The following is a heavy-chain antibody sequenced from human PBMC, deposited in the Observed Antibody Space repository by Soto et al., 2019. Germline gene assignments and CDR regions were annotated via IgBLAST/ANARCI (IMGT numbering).Heavy chain of an antibody. Sequence: QLQLQESGPGLVKPSETLSLTCTVSGGSISSSSCYWGGIRPPPGKGVEWIGSIYYSGSTYYNPSLYSRVTISVDTSKNQFSLKRSSGTAADTGVYYFASHARGYCSGGSCYLDYWGQGTLVTVST. J-gene: IGHJ4*02. V-gene: IGHV4-39*01. CDR3: ASHARGYCSGGSCYLDY. D-gene: IGHD2-15*01. CDR1: GGSISSSSCY. CDR2: IYYSGST.